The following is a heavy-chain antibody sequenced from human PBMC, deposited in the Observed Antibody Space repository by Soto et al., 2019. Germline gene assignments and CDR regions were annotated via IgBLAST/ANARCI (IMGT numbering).Heavy chain of an antibody. D-gene: IGHD3-9*01. Sequence: QVQLQESGPGLVKPSETLSLTCTVSGGSIGTYYWSWIRQPPGKGLEWIGYIYYRGDTDYNPFLRSRVTISLDTPKNQFSLKMSSVTAADTAVYYCARHPGYYDILTGYTTYYFDYWGQGIVVTVSS. J-gene: IGHJ4*02. CDR1: GGSIGTYY. V-gene: IGHV4-59*08. CDR3: ARHPGYYDILTGYTTYYFDY. CDR2: IYYRGDT.